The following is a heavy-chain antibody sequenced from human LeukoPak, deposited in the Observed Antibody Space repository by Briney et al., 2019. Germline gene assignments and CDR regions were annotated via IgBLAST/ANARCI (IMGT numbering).Heavy chain of an antibody. CDR1: GGSISSGSYY. D-gene: IGHD3-16*02. CDR2: IYTSGST. J-gene: IGHJ4*02. CDR3: ARAGDYVWGSYRL. V-gene: IGHV4-61*02. Sequence: SQTLSLTCTVSGGSISSGSYYWSWIRQPAGKGLEWIGRIYTSGSTNYNPSLKSRVTISVDTSKNQFSLKLSSVTAADTALYYCARAGDYVWGSYRLWGQGTLVTVSS.